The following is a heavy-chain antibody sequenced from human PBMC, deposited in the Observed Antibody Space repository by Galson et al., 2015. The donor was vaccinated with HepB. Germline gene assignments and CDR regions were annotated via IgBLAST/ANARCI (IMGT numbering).Heavy chain of an antibody. Sequence: ETLSLTCSVFGGSIGTYYWSWIRQPPGKELEWIGYIHYSGATVSAPALRSRVTVSVDTSRNQFSLKVTSVTAADTAVYFCARHDRIELMRNGMDVWGQGTTVTVSS. V-gene: IGHV4-59*08. CDR2: IHYSGAT. CDR3: ARHDRIELMRNGMDV. J-gene: IGHJ6*02. CDR1: GGSIGTYY. D-gene: IGHD1-26*01.